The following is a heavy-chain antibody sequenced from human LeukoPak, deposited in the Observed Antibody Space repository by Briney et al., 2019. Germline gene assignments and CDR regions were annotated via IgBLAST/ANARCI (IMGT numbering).Heavy chain of an antibody. CDR1: GFTFRSFW. CDR2: IKQNGAEE. D-gene: IGHD2-21*01. CDR3: ARYTVVSSPGAFDL. V-gene: IGHV3-7*03. Sequence: GGSLRLSCAASGFTFRSFWMSWVRQAPGKRLEWVANIKQNGAEEYYMDSVKGRFAISRDNAKNSVSLQMNSLRVEDTAMYYCARYTVVSSPGAFDLWGQGTMVTVSS. J-gene: IGHJ3*01.